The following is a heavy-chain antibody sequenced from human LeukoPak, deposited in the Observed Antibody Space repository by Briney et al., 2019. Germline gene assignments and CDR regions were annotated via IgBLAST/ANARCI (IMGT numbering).Heavy chain of an antibody. V-gene: IGHV3-48*02. D-gene: IGHD3-22*01. CDR1: GFTFSSYS. CDR3: ARGNYYDSSGYKTG. J-gene: IGHJ4*02. Sequence: PGGSLRLSCAASGFTFSSYSMNWVRQAPGKGLEWVSYISSSSSTIYYADSVKGRFTISRDNAKNSLYLQMNSLRDEATAVYYCARGNYYDSSGYKTGRGQGTLVTVSS. CDR2: ISSSSSTI.